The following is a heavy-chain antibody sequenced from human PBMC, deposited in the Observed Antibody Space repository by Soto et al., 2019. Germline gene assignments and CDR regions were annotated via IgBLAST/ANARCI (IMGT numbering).Heavy chain of an antibody. CDR2: IWYDGSNK. CDR3: ARDRCGGGSCYTDAFDI. CDR1: GFTFSSYG. J-gene: IGHJ3*02. Sequence: QVQLVESGGGVVQPGRSLRLSCAASGFTFSSYGMHWVRQAPGKGLEWVAVIWYDGSNKYYADSVKGRFTISRDNSKNTLYLQMNSLRAEDTAVYYCARDRCGGGSCYTDAFDIWGQGTMVTVSS. D-gene: IGHD2-15*01. V-gene: IGHV3-33*01.